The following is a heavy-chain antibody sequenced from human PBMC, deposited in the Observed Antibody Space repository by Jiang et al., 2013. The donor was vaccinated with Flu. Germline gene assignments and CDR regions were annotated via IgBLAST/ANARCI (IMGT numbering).Heavy chain of an antibody. CDR1: GFTFSDYY. D-gene: IGHD4-23*01. CDR2: IGGSGSDT. CDR3: TKYTRAPVD. Sequence: GLVKPGGSLRLSCTASGFTFSDYYMSWIRQVPGKGLECLSYIGGSGSDTNYADSVKGRFTVSRDNAKNSLYLQMNSLRAEDTAIYYCTKYTRAPVDWGPGTLVTVSS. V-gene: IGHV3-11*06. J-gene: IGHJ4*01.